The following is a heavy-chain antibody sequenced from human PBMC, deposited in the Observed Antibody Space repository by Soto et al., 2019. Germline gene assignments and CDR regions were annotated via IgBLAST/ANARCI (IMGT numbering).Heavy chain of an antibody. CDR1: GGTFSSYA. CDR2: IIPIFGTA. V-gene: IGHV1-69*13. D-gene: IGHD3-22*01. J-gene: IGHJ4*02. CDR3: ARVDYYDSSGYYYQSGYFDY. Sequence: SVKVSCKASGGTFSSYAISWVRQAPGQGLEWMGGIIPIFGTANYAQKFQGRVTITADESTSTAYMELSSLRSEDTAVYYCARVDYYDSSGYYYQSGYFDYWGQGTLVTVSS.